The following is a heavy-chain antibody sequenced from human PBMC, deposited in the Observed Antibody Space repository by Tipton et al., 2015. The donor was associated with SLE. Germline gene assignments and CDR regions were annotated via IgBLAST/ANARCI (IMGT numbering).Heavy chain of an antibody. J-gene: IGHJ4*02. CDR2: IHYSGDT. Sequence: TLSLTCTVSGGSLSSSSYSWDWIRQPPGKGLEWIGKIHYSGDTYYNPSLKSRVTMSVDTSKNQFSLKLSSVTAADTAVYYCARPGSTLATGGGGYFDYWGQGTLVTVSS. CDR3: ARPGSTLATGGGGYFDY. CDR1: GGSLSSSSYS. V-gene: IGHV4-39*07. D-gene: IGHD6-13*01.